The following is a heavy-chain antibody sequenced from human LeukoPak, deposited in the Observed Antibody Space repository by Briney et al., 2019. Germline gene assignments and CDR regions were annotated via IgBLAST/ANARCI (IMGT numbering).Heavy chain of an antibody. CDR1: GGTFSSYA. V-gene: IGHV1-69*13. CDR2: IIPIFGTA. J-gene: IGHJ4*02. D-gene: IGHD3-3*01. Sequence: GASVKVSCKASGGTFSSYAISWVRQAPGQGLEWMGGIIPIFGTANYAQKFQGRVTITADESTSTAYMELSGLRSEDTAVYYCARDHYYDFWSGYETLFDYWGQGTLVTVSS. CDR3: ARDHYYDFWSGYETLFDY.